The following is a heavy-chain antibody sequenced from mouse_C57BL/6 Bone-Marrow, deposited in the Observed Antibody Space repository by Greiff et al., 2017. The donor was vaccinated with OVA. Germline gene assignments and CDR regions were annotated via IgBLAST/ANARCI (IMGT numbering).Heavy chain of an antibody. Sequence: QVQLQQSGAELARPGASVKMSCKASGYTFTSYTMHWVKQRPGQGLEWIGYINPSSGYTKYNQKFKDKATLTADKSSSTAYMQLSSLTSEDSAVDYCARGGSRGYFDVWGTGTTVTVSS. CDR2: INPSSGYT. J-gene: IGHJ1*03. V-gene: IGHV1-4*01. CDR1: GYTFTSYT. CDR3: ARGGSRGYFDV. D-gene: IGHD1-1*01.